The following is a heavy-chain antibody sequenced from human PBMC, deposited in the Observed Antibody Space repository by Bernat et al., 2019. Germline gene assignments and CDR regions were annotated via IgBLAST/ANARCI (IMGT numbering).Heavy chain of an antibody. J-gene: IGHJ4*02. Sequence: EVQLVESGGGLVQPGRSLRLSCAASGFTFDDYAMHWVRQAPGKGLEWVSGISWNSGSIGYADSVKGRFTISRDNAKNSLYLQMNSLRAEDTALYYCARDRPVLKYSSSWYEGGDYFDYWGQGTLVTVSS. V-gene: IGHV3-9*01. CDR2: ISWNSGSI. CDR1: GFTFDDYA. CDR3: ARDRPVLKYSSSWYEGGDYFDY. D-gene: IGHD6-13*01.